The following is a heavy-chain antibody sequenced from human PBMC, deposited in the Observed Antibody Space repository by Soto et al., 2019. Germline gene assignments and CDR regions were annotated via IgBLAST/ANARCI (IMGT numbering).Heavy chain of an antibody. J-gene: IGHJ6*02. V-gene: IGHV1-8*01. CDR1: GYTFTSYD. CDR2: VNPNSGNT. CDR3: ARTIAVVATICGYYYCYVMDV. Sequence: ASVKVSCKASGYTFTSYDINWVRQATGQRLEWMGWVNPNSGNTGYAQKFQGRVTMTRNTSISTVYMELSSLRSEDTAVYYCARTIAVVATICGYYYCYVMDVRGQGTTDTVSS. D-gene: IGHD6-19*01.